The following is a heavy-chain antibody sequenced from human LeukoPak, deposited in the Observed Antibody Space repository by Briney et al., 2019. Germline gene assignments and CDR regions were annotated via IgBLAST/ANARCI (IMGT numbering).Heavy chain of an antibody. Sequence: ASVKVSFKASAYSFTDYYIHWVRQAPGQGLEWMGRINPNSGGTDYAQKFQGRVTMTRDTSIRTAYMELSRLRSDDTAVYYCARSSPTYYFDSSGYYYGDYWGQGTLVIVSS. D-gene: IGHD3-22*01. V-gene: IGHV1-2*06. CDR2: INPNSGGT. CDR3: ARSSPTYYFDSSGYYYGDY. CDR1: AYSFTDYY. J-gene: IGHJ4*02.